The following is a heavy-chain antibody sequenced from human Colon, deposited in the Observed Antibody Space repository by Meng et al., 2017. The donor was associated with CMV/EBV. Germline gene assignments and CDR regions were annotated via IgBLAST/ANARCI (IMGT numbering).Heavy chain of an antibody. D-gene: IGHD2-15*01. CDR1: GFTFSRYS. J-gene: IGHJ6*02. V-gene: IGHV3-48*04. CDR3: ATGAYCSGGSCSGRYGMDV. Sequence: GESLKISCEDSGFTFSRYSMNWVRQAPGKGLEWVSYISSSSSTIYYADSVKGRFTISRDNAKNSLYLQMNSLRADDTAVYYCATGAYCSGGSCSGRYGMDVWGQGTTVTVSS. CDR2: ISSSSSTI.